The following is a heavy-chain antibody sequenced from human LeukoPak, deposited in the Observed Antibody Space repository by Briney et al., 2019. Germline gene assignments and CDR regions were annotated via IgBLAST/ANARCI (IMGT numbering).Heavy chain of an antibody. CDR2: ISSSSSNI. D-gene: IGHD6-19*01. V-gene: IGHV3-48*04. CDR3: ARVGRSGWTVDY. Sequence: GGSLRLSCAASGFDFSTYSIAWVRQAPGKGLEWVSYISSSSSNIYHADSVKGRFTISRDNAKNPLHLQMNSLRAEDTAVYYCARVGRSGWTVDYWGQGTLVTVSS. CDR1: GFDFSTYS. J-gene: IGHJ4*02.